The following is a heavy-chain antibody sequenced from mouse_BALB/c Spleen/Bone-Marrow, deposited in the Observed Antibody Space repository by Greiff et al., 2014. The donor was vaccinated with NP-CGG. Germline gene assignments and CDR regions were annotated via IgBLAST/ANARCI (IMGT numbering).Heavy chain of an antibody. J-gene: IGHJ3*02. Sequence: EVQVVESGGGLVKPGGSLKLSCAASGFAFSSYDMSWVRQTPEKRLEWVAYISSGGGSIYYADTVKGRFTISRDNAKNTLCLQMSSLKSEDTAMYYCARQILRGFGYWGQGTPVTVSA. V-gene: IGHV5-12-1*01. D-gene: IGHD1-1*01. CDR1: GFAFSSYD. CDR2: ISSGGGSI. CDR3: ARQILRGFGY.